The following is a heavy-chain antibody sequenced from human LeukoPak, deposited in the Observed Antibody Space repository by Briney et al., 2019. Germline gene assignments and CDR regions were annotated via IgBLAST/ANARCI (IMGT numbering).Heavy chain of an antibody. CDR1: VYAVTSYG. J-gene: IGHJ4*02. Sequence: ASVKVSCKASVYAVTSYGISRVCQPPGQGLEGMGWISAYNGNTNYAQKLEGRVTMTRDTSISTAYMELSRLRSDDTAVYYCARAPRDGYMADYWGQGTLVTVSS. D-gene: IGHD5-24*01. V-gene: IGHV1-18*01. CDR2: ISAYNGNT. CDR3: ARAPRDGYMADY.